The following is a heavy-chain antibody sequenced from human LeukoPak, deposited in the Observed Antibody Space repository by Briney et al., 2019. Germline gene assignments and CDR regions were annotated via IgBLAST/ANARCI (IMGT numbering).Heavy chain of an antibody. V-gene: IGHV4-34*01. CDR3: ARGRRFGELFGY. D-gene: IGHD3-10*01. Sequence: SQTLSLTCAVYGGSFSGYYWSWIRQPPGKGLEWNGEINHSGSTNYNPSLKSRVTISVDTSKNQFSLKLSTVTAADTAVYYCARGRRFGELFGYWGQGTLVTVSS. CDR1: GGSFSGYY. J-gene: IGHJ4*02. CDR2: INHSGST.